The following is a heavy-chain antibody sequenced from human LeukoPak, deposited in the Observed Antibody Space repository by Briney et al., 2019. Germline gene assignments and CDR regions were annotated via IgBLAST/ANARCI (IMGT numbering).Heavy chain of an antibody. V-gene: IGHV3-30*02. Sequence: GGSLRLSCAASGFTFSSYGMHWVRQAPGKGLEWVAFIRYDGSNKYYADSVKGRFTISRDNSKNTLYLQMNSLRAEDTAVYYCAKYDSSGYTPYDAFDIWGQGTMVTVSS. CDR1: GFTFSSYG. D-gene: IGHD3-22*01. CDR3: AKYDSSGYTPYDAFDI. J-gene: IGHJ3*02. CDR2: IRYDGSNK.